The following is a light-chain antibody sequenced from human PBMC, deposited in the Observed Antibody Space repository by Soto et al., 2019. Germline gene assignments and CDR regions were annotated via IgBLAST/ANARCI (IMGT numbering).Light chain of an antibody. Sequence: QSVLTQPPSASGTPGQRVTISCSGSSSNIGSNTVNWYQQLPGTAPKLLIYSNNQRPSGVPDRFSGSKSGTSASLAISGLQSEDEADYYCAAWDDSLNADYVFGIGTKVTVL. V-gene: IGLV1-44*01. CDR1: SSNIGSNT. J-gene: IGLJ1*01. CDR3: AAWDDSLNADYV. CDR2: SNN.